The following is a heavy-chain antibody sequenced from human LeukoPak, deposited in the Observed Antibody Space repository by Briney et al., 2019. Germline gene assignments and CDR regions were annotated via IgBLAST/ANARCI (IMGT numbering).Heavy chain of an antibody. Sequence: GASVKVSCKASGYTFTSYYVHWVRQAPGQGLEWMGMINPSGGAPSYAQKFQDRVTMTRGTSTSTVYMEVSSLRSEDTAVYYCARKVYASNDYYYEYYLDYWGQGTLVTVSS. J-gene: IGHJ4*02. CDR1: GYTFTSYY. CDR3: ARKVYASNDYYYEYYLDY. CDR2: INPSGGAP. D-gene: IGHD3-22*01. V-gene: IGHV1-46*01.